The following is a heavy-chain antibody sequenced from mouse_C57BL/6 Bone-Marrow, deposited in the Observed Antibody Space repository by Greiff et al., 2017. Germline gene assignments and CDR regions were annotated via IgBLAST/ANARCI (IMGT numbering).Heavy chain of an antibody. J-gene: IGHJ2*01. CDR3: ARAAAPG. Sequence: EVQLQQSGAELVKPGASVKFSCTASGFNINDSYMHWVKQRTEQGLEWIGRINPGDGETNYAPKFQGKATLSADTSSNTAYLQLSCLTSADTAVYYCARAAAPGWGQGTTLTVSS. CDR2: INPGDGET. V-gene: IGHV14-2*01. CDR1: GFNINDSY.